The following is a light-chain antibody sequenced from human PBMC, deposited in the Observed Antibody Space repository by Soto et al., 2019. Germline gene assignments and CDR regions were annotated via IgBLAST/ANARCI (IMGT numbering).Light chain of an antibody. Sequence: EIVMTQSPATLSVSLGERVTLSCRASQNVSSSLAWYQQKPGQAPRLLIYRASTRASGIPARFSGSGSGTDFTLTISRLEPEDFAVYYCQQYDSSSSFGGGTKVDIK. CDR1: QNVSSS. V-gene: IGKV3-15*01. CDR3: QQYDSSSS. CDR2: RAS. J-gene: IGKJ4*01.